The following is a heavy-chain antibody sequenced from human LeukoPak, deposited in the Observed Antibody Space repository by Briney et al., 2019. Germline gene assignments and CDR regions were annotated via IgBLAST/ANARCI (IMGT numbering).Heavy chain of an antibody. CDR2: IIPIFGTA. J-gene: IGHJ4*02. Sequence: SVKVSCKASGGTFSSYAISWVRQAPGQGLEWMGGIIPIFGTANYAQKFQGRVTITADKSTSTAYMELSSLRSDDTAMYYCARDRDSSGYYYQAVYYWGQGTLVTVSS. D-gene: IGHD3-22*01. V-gene: IGHV1-69*06. CDR1: GGTFSSYA. CDR3: ARDRDSSGYYYQAVYY.